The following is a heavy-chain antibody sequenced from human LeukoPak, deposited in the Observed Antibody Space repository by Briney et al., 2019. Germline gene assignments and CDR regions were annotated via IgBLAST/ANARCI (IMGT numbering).Heavy chain of an antibody. V-gene: IGHV4-61*01. CDR2: IYYSGST. Sequence: SETLSLTCTVSGGSISSSRYYWSWIRQPPGKGLEWIGYIYYSGSTNYNPSLKSRVTISVDTSKNQFSLKLSSVTAADTAVYYCARDDEDNPHFGYWGQGTLVTVSS. CDR1: GGSISSSRYY. D-gene: IGHD3-3*02. CDR3: ARDDEDNPHFGY. J-gene: IGHJ4*02.